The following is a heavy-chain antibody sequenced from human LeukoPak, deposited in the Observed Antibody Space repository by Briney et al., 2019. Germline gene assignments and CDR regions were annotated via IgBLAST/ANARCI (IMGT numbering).Heavy chain of an antibody. CDR1: GFTFDDYA. Sequence: GRSLRLSCAASGFTFDDYAMHWVRQAPGKGLEWVSGTSWNSGSIGYADSVKGRFTISRDNAKNSLYLQMNSLRAEDTALYYCAKDKEEVLTPYFDYWGQGTLVTVSS. V-gene: IGHV3-9*01. D-gene: IGHD4-23*01. CDR3: AKDKEEVLTPYFDY. CDR2: TSWNSGSI. J-gene: IGHJ4*02.